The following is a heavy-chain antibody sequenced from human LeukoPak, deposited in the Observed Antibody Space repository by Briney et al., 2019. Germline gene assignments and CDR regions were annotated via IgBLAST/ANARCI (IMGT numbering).Heavy chain of an antibody. D-gene: IGHD5-12*01. CDR3: ARARGWLQLGYYYGMDV. CDR1: GYTFTSYD. V-gene: IGHV1-8*01. CDR2: MNPNSGNT. J-gene: IGHJ6*02. Sequence: ASVKVSCTASGYTFTSYDINWVRQATGQGLEWMGWMNPNSGNTGYAQKFQGRVTMTRNTSISTAYMELSSLRSEDTAVYYCARARGWLQLGYYYGMDVWGQGTTVTVSS.